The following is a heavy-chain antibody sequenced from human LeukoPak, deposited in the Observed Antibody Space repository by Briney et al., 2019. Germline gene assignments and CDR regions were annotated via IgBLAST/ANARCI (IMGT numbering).Heavy chain of an antibody. D-gene: IGHD5-24*01. Sequence: PGGSLRLSCAASGFTFSSYWMSWVRQAPGKGLEWVAVIWYDGSNKYYADSVKGRFTISRDNSKNTLYLQMNSLRAEDTAVYYCARDVGDGYNYWYYFDYWGQGTLVTVSS. CDR1: GFTFSSYW. J-gene: IGHJ4*02. CDR3: ARDVGDGYNYWYYFDY. CDR2: IWYDGSNK. V-gene: IGHV3-33*08.